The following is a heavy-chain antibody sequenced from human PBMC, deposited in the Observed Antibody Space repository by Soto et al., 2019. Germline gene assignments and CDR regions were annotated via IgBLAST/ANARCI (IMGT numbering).Heavy chain of an antibody. Sequence: GESLKISCKGSGYSFTSYWISWVRQMPGKGLEWMGRIDPSDSYTNYSPSFQGHVTISADKSISTAYLQWSSLKASDTAMYYCASPRRYNWNYPTAYYYGMDVWGQGTTVTVSS. CDR1: GYSFTSYW. J-gene: IGHJ6*02. V-gene: IGHV5-10-1*01. CDR3: ASPRRYNWNYPTAYYYGMDV. CDR2: IDPSDSYT. D-gene: IGHD1-7*01.